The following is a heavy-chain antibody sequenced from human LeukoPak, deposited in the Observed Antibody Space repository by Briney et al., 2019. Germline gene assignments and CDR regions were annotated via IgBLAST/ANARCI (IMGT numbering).Heavy chain of an antibody. CDR3: ARDRPYSGNYYASGGGY. J-gene: IGHJ4*02. CDR2: INPNSGCT. CDR1: GYTFTGYY. V-gene: IGHV1-2*02. D-gene: IGHD1-26*01. Sequence: GASVKVSCKASGYTFTGYYMHWVRQAPGQRLEWMGWINPNSGCTNYAQKFQGRVTMTTDTSTSTAYMELRSLRSDDTAVYYCARDRPYSGNYYASGGGYWGQGTLVTVSS.